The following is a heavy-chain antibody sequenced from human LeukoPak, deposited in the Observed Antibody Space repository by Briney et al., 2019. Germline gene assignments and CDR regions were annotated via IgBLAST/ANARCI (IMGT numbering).Heavy chain of an antibody. Sequence: SETLSLTCTASGGSISGSSCHWGWIRQSPGKGLEWIGNIYYGGSTYYNPSLQSRVTISVDTSKNQFSLKLGSVTAADTAVYYCARDRIVGVERPVDVWGQGTTVTVSS. J-gene: IGHJ6*02. CDR3: ARDRIVGVERPVDV. CDR1: GGSISGSSCH. V-gene: IGHV4-39*02. D-gene: IGHD1-26*01. CDR2: IYYGGST.